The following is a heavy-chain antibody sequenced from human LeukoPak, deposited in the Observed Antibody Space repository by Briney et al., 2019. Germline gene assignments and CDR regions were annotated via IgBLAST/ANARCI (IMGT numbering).Heavy chain of an antibody. D-gene: IGHD3-3*01. J-gene: IGHJ4*02. CDR3: ARDTYYDFWSGYHFYFDY. Sequence: ASVKVSCKASGYTFTSYGISWVRQAPGQGLEWMGWISVYNGNTNYAQKLQGRVTMTTDTSTSTAYMELRSLRSDDTAVYYCARDTYYDFWSGYHFYFDYWGQGTLVTVSS. V-gene: IGHV1-18*01. CDR2: ISVYNGNT. CDR1: GYTFTSYG.